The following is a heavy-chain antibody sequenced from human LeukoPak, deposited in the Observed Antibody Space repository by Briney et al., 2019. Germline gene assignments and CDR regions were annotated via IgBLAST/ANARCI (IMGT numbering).Heavy chain of an antibody. J-gene: IGHJ4*02. V-gene: IGHV5-51*01. CDR1: GYNFLTYW. Sequence: GESLKISCQISGYNFLTYWIGWVRQVPGKGLEWMGIMFPDGSDTRYSPAFEGQVTIEADTSTSTAYLQWSSLKASDTAIYYCVRRPAQQIYAYFDYWGQGTLVTVSS. CDR2: MFPDGSDT. D-gene: IGHD5/OR15-5a*01. CDR3: VRRPAQQIYAYFDY.